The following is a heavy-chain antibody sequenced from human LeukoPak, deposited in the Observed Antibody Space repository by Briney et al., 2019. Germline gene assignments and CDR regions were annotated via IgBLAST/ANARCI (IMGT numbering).Heavy chain of an antibody. CDR2: IWYDGSHE. V-gene: IGHV3-33*03. CDR3: AKDATEYGDSHFDW. J-gene: IGHJ4*02. D-gene: IGHD4-17*01. Sequence: GGSLRLSCSASGFTFNSYCIHWVRQAPGKGLEWVADIWYDGSHEYYADSAKGRFTISRDNSRNTVYLQMNSLRAEDTAVYYCAKDATEYGDSHFDWWGQGTRVTVSS. CDR1: GFTFNSYC.